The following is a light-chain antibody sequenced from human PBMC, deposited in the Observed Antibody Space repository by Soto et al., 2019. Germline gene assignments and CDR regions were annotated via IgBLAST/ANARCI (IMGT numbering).Light chain of an antibody. CDR1: QSVSSY. V-gene: IGKV3-11*01. CDR2: DAS. Sequence: ERVLTQSPATLSLSPGERATLSCRASQSVSSYLAWYQQKPGQAPRLLIYDASNRATGIPARFSGSGSGTDFTLTISSLEPEDFAVYYCQQRSNWPRTFGQGTKVDIK. J-gene: IGKJ1*01. CDR3: QQRSNWPRT.